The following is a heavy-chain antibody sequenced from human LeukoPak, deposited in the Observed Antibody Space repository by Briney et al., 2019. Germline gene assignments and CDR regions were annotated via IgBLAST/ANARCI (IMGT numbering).Heavy chain of an antibody. CDR1: GFIFDNYA. Sequence: GSLRLSCAASGFIFDNYALSWVRQAPGKGLEWVSSINPGGASTYYADSVKGRFTISRDNSKNTLFLQMNSLRAEDTAVYYCARDPGLGCTNGVCYDYYYYYGMDVWGQGTTVTVSS. D-gene: IGHD2-8*01. J-gene: IGHJ6*02. CDR3: ARDPGLGCTNGVCYDYYYYYGMDV. CDR2: INPGGAST. V-gene: IGHV3-23*01.